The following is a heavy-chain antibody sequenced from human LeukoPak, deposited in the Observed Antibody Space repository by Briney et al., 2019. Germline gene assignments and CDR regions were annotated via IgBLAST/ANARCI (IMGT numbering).Heavy chain of an antibody. CDR2: IIPIFGTA. CDR3: AREAGHATTFDY. CDR1: GYTFTSYG. J-gene: IGHJ4*02. D-gene: IGHD5-12*01. V-gene: IGHV1-69*13. Sequence: SVKVSCKASGYTFTSYGISWVRQAPGQGLEWMGGIIPIFGTANYAQKFQGRVTITADESTSTAYMELSSLRSEDTAVYYCAREAGHATTFDYWGQGTLVTVSS.